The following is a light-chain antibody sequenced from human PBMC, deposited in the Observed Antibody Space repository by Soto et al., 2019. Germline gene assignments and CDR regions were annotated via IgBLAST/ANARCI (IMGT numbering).Light chain of an antibody. V-gene: IGLV2-11*01. CDR3: CSYAGNYFWV. CDR1: SSDVGRYDY. J-gene: IGLJ3*02. Sequence: QSVLTQPRSVSGSPGQSVTISCTGTSSDVGRYDYVSWYQQQSGKAPKLTIFDVTKRPSGVPDRFSASKSGNTASLTISGLQAEDEADYYCCSYAGNYFWVFGGGTKLTVL. CDR2: DVT.